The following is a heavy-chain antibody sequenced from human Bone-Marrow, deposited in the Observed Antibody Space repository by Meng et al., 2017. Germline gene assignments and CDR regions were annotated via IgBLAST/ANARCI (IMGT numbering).Heavy chain of an antibody. J-gene: IGHJ4*02. CDR2: IYHSGST. Sequence: QVQLQESGPGLVKPSGTLSLTCAVSGGSISSSNWWRWVRQPPGKGLEWIGEIYHSGSTNYNPSLKSRVTISVDKSKNQFSLKLSSVTAADTAVYYCARVADCTNGVCYSTYYFDYWGQGTLVTVSS. CDR3: ARVADCTNGVCYSTYYFDY. V-gene: IGHV4-4*02. CDR1: GGSISSSNW. D-gene: IGHD2-8*01.